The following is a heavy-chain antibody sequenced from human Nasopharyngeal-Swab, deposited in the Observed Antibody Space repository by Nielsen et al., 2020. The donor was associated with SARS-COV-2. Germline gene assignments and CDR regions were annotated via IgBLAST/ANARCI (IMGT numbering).Heavy chain of an antibody. D-gene: IGHD3-10*01. J-gene: IGHJ5*02. V-gene: IGHV4-59*08. Sequence: LTLSCIVSGDSLSRDYWSWIRQLPGKGLEWIGFIYYRVTTNYNPSLNSRATIPADTAKNPFSLKVTSVTAADTAVYYCARGQFGRYNWFDPWGQGTRVTVAS. CDR1: GDSLSRDY. CDR2: IYYRVTT. CDR3: ARGQFGRYNWFDP.